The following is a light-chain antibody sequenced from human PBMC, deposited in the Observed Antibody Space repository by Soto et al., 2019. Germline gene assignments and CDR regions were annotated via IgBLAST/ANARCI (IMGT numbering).Light chain of an antibody. CDR1: QSVSSSY. J-gene: IGKJ2*01. CDR3: QQYGSSPYT. CDR2: DAS. Sequence: EIVLTQSPGTLSLSPGERATLSCRASQSVSSSYLAWYQQKPGQAPRLLIYDASSRATGIPDRFSGSGSGTHFTLTISRLEPEDVAVYYCQQYGSSPYTFGQGTKLEIK. V-gene: IGKV3-20*01.